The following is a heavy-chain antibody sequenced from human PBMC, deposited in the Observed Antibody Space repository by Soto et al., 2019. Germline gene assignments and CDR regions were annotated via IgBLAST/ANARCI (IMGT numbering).Heavy chain of an antibody. J-gene: IGHJ4*02. Sequence: QVLLQESGPGLVKPSETLSLTCTVSSGSMNSDYWTWIRQSPGKGLEWIGYISYNGISKHNPSLSSRVTISLHRSANQFSLRLNSVTAADTAIYYCGRHNLVGMGASIAAPSDSWGLGTLVTVSS. D-gene: IGHD6-6*01. V-gene: IGHV4-59*08. CDR2: ISYNGIS. CDR3: GRHNLVGMGASIAAPSDS. CDR1: SGSMNSDY.